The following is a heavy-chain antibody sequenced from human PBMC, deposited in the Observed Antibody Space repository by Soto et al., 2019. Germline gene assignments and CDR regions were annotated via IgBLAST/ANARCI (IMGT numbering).Heavy chain of an antibody. CDR2: IVTYNGNT. CDR3: ARAHLAALPTPYD. D-gene: IGHD2-15*01. V-gene: IGHV1-18*01. J-gene: IGHJ4*02. Sequence: ASVKVSCKAAGYTFTNYGISWVRQAPGQGLEWMGWIVTYNGNTQSTQKLQGRVTMTTDTSTSTAYMELRSLRSDDTAVYYCARAHLAALPTPYDWGQGTLVTVSS. CDR1: GYTFTNYG.